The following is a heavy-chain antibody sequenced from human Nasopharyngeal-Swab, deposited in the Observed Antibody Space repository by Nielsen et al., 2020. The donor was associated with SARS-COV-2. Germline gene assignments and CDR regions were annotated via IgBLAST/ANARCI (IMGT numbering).Heavy chain of an antibody. D-gene: IGHD5-18*01. CDR3: ARHTANTED. V-gene: IGHV4-34*01. CDR2: INHSGST. CDR1: GGSFSGYY. Sequence: SQTLSFTCAVYGGSFSGYYWSWIRQPPGKGLEWIGEINHSGSTNYNPSLKSRVTISVDTSKNQFSLKLSSVTAADTAVYYCARHTANTEDWGQGTLVTVSS. J-gene: IGHJ4*02.